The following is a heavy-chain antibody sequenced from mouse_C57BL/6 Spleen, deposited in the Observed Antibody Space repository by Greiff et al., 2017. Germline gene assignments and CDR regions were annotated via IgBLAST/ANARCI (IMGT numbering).Heavy chain of an antibody. CDR2: ISSGSSTI. Sequence: EVQLVESGGGLVKPGGSLKLSCAASGFTFSDYGMHWVRQAPEKGLEWVAYISSGSSTIYYADTVKGRFTISRDNAKNTLFLQMTSLRSEDTAMYYCARGGYDGWFAYWGQGTLVTVSA. D-gene: IGHD2-2*01. CDR3: ARGGYDGWFAY. J-gene: IGHJ3*01. V-gene: IGHV5-17*01. CDR1: GFTFSDYG.